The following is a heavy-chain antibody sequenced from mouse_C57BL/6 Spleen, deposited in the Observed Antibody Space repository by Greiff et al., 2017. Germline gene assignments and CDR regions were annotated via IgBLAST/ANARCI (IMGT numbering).Heavy chain of an antibody. CDR1: GFTFSSYA. CDR2: ISDGGGYT. J-gene: IGHJ2*01. Sequence: EVQLVESGGGLVKPGGSLKLSCAASGFTFSSYAMPWVRQTPEKRLEWVATISDGGGYTYYPDNVKGRFTISRDNAKNNLYLQMSHLKSEDTAMYYCARDGGLRPDYWGQGTTLTVSS. V-gene: IGHV5-4*01. CDR3: ARDGGLRPDY. D-gene: IGHD2-4*01.